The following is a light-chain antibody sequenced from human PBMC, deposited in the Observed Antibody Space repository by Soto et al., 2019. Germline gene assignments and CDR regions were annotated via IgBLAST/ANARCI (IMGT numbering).Light chain of an antibody. CDR1: QSISSW. CDR2: AAS. Sequence: DIKMTQSTSSVSASVGDRVTITCRASQSISSWLAWYQQKPGTVPKLLIYAASSLQSGVPSRFSGSGAGTEFTLTITSLQPEDFGTYYCQQGDSFPITFGQGTRLEIK. V-gene: IGKV1-12*01. J-gene: IGKJ5*01. CDR3: QQGDSFPIT.